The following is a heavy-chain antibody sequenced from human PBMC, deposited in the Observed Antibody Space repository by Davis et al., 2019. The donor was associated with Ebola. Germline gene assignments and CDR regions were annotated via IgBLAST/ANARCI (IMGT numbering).Heavy chain of an antibody. V-gene: IGHV3-23*01. CDR3: ARSPLRGTMIVVGEDAFDI. Sequence: GGSLRLSCAASGFTFSSYAMSWVRQAPGKGLEWVSAISGSGGSTYYADSVKGRFTISRDNAKNSLYLQMNSLRDEDTAVYYCARSPLRGTMIVVGEDAFDIWGQGTMVTVSS. CDR2: ISGSGGST. CDR1: GFTFSSYA. D-gene: IGHD3-22*01. J-gene: IGHJ3*02.